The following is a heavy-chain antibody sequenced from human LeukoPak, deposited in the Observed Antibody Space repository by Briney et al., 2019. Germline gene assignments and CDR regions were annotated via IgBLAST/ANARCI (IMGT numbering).Heavy chain of an antibody. CDR2: IYPGDSDT. Sequence: GESLKISCEGSGYTFPNYWIGWVRQMPGKGLECMGVIYPGDSDTRYSPSFQGQVTISADKSIRTASLQWSSLKASDTAMYYCARLISGYAFDIWAKGQWSPSLQ. CDR1: GYTFPNYW. V-gene: IGHV5-51*01. D-gene: IGHD3-16*02. J-gene: IGHJ3*02. CDR3: ARLISGYAFDI.